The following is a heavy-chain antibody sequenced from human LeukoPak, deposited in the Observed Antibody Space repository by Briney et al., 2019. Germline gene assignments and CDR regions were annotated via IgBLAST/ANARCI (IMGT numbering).Heavy chain of an antibody. V-gene: IGHV4-59*01. Sequence: PSETLSLTCTASGGSISSYYWSWIRQPPGKGLEWIGYIYYSGSTNYNPSLKSRVTISVDTSKNQFSLKLSSVTAADTAVYYCASRETTYWYFDLWGRGTLVTVSS. J-gene: IGHJ2*01. CDR1: GGSISSYY. CDR3: ASRETTYWYFDL. CDR2: IYYSGST. D-gene: IGHD1-1*01.